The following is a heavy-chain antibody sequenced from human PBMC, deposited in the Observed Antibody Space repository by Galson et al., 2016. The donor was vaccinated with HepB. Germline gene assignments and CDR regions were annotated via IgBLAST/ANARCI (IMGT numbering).Heavy chain of an antibody. D-gene: IGHD2-2*01. Sequence: SVKVSFKASGGTFSKNVLSWVRQAPGQGLEWMGGIIPIFGTANYAQKFQGRVTITADESTSTAYMELSSLRSEDTAVYYCARGGPPRDIVVVPAAMNYYYGMDVWGQGTTVTVSS. CDR1: GGTFSKNV. J-gene: IGHJ6*02. V-gene: IGHV1-69*13. CDR2: IIPIFGTA. CDR3: ARGGPPRDIVVVPAAMNYYYGMDV.